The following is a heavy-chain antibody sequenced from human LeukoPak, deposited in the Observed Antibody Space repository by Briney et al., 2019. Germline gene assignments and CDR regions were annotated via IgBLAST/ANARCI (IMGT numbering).Heavy chain of an antibody. CDR2: IISNSRYI. CDR1: GFTYSSYT. V-gene: IGHV3-21*01. D-gene: IGHD4-23*01. J-gene: IGHJ4*02. CDR3: AREDYGGNYDY. Sequence: GGSLRLSCAASGFTYSSYTMNWVRQAPGRGPEWVSSIISNSRYIHYADSVKGRFTISRDNAKNSLYLQMNSLRAEDTAVYYCAREDYGGNYDYWGQGTLVTVSS.